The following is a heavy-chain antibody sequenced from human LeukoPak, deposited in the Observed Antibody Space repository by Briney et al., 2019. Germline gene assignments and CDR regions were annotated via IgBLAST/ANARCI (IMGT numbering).Heavy chain of an antibody. D-gene: IGHD1-26*01. J-gene: IGHJ4*02. V-gene: IGHV4-30-4*08. CDR3: ASQKWELPYYFDY. Sequence: PSETLSLTRTVSGGSISSGDYYWSWIRQPPGKGLEWIGYIYYSGSTYYNPSLKSRVTISVDTSKNQFSLKLSSVTAADTAVYYCASQKWELPYYFDYWGQGTLVTVSS. CDR2: IYYSGST. CDR1: GGSISSGDYY.